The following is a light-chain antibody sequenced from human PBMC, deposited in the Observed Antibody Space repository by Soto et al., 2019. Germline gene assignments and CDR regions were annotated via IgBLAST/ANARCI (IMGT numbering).Light chain of an antibody. CDR3: QQYGSSPPMYT. CDR2: GAS. V-gene: IGKV3-20*01. Sequence: EIVLTQSPGTLSLSPGERATLSCRASQRVSSSYLAWYQQKPGQAPRLLIYGASGRATGIPDRFSGSGSGTDFTLTISRLEPEDFAVYYCQQYGSSPPMYTFGQGTKLEIK. J-gene: IGKJ2*01. CDR1: QRVSSSY.